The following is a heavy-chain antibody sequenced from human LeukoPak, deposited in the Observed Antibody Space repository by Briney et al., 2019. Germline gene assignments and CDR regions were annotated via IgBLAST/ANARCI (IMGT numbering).Heavy chain of an antibody. D-gene: IGHD3-10*01. CDR3: AKSGDYYGSGSYNDY. V-gene: IGHV3-23*01. J-gene: IGHJ4*02. Sequence: GGSLRLSCAASGFTSWVRQAPGKGLEWVSTISTSGGSTYYADSVRGRFTISRDNSKNTLYLQMNSLRAADTAVYYCAKSGDYYGSGSYNDYWGQGTLVTVSS. CDR2: ISTSGGST. CDR1: GFT.